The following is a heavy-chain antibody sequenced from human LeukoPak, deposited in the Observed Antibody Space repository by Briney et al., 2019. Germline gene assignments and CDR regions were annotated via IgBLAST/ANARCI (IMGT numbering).Heavy chain of an antibody. D-gene: IGHD6-13*01. CDR1: GYTFSDYY. CDR3: ATGGSSWPRAFHI. V-gene: IGHV1-2*02. CDR2: INPNSGGS. Sequence: VASVKVSCKASGYTFSDYYMHWVRQAPGQGLEWMGWINPNSGGSNYAQKFQGSVTMTRDTSISTAYMELSSLRSDDTAVYYCATGGSSWPRAFHIWGQGTMVTVSS. J-gene: IGHJ3*02.